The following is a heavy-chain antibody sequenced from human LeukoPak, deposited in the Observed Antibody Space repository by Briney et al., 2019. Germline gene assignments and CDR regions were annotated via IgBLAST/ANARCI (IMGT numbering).Heavy chain of an antibody. V-gene: IGHV4-38-2*02. J-gene: IGHJ4*02. CDR2: IYYSGST. D-gene: IGHD3-10*01. CDR1: GYSISSGCY. CDR3: ARDLGRGFY. Sequence: SETLSLTCTVSGYSISSGCYWGWIRQPPGKGLEWIGSIYYSGSTYYNPTLKSRVTILVDTSKNQFSLKLSSVTAADTAVYYCARDLGRGFYWGQGTLVTVSS.